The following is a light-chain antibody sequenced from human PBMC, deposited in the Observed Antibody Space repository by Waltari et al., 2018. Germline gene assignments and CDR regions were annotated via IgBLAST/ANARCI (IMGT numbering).Light chain of an antibody. CDR1: QSVSSS. J-gene: IGKJ1*01. Sequence: EIVLTQSPATLSLSPGERATLSCRASQSVSSSLVWFQQKPGQAPRLLIYGASNRATGIPARFSGSGSGTDFTLTISSLEPEDFAVYYCQQRSDWPRTFGQGTKVEIK. CDR3: QQRSDWPRT. CDR2: GAS. V-gene: IGKV3-11*01.